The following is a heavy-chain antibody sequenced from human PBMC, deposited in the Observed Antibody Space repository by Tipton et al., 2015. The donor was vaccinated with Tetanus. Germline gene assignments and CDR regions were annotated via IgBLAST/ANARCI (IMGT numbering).Heavy chain of an antibody. CDR1: GFLISSYA. Sequence: SLRLSCAGSGFLISSYAMNWVRQVPGEGLEWVSGVSASGNTNYADSVDGRFTISRDNAKNTMYLQMNSLRAEDTAMYYCVRDGYNFCPHWNFYLWGRGTLVTVSS. CDR3: VRDGYNFCPHWNFYL. V-gene: IGHV3-23*01. J-gene: IGHJ2*01. CDR2: VSASGNT. D-gene: IGHD3-3*01.